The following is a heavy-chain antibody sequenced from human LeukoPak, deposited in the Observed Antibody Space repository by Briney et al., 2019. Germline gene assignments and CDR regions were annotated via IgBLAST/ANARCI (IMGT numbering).Heavy chain of an antibody. J-gene: IGHJ6*02. V-gene: IGHV3-30*18. CDR3: AKEGDDSSGYYYYYGMDV. CDR2: ISYDGSNK. D-gene: IGHD3-22*01. CDR1: GFTFRSYW. Sequence: PGGSLRLSCAASGFTFRSYWMRWVRQAPGKGLEWVAVISYDGSNKYYADSVKGRFTISRDNSKNTLYLQMNSLRAEDTAVYYCAKEGDDSSGYYYYYGMDVWGQGTTVTVSS.